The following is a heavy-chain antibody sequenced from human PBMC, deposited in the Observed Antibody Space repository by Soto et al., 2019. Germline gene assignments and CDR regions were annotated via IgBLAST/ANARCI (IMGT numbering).Heavy chain of an antibody. CDR3: AREDAERAPRFLDY. J-gene: IGHJ4*02. V-gene: IGHV1-2*02. D-gene: IGHD2-21*01. CDR2: TSPSSLAT. CDR1: GYTFTGYY. Sequence: GSVKVSCKASGYTFTGYYIHCVRQAPGQGLEWMGWTSPSSLATNYAQRFQGRVTMSRDRATSTVYMELSRLRSGDTAVYYCAREDAERAPRFLDYWGQGTLVTVSS.